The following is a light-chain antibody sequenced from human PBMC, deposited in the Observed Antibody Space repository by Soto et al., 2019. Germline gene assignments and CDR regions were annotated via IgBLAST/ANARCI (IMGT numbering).Light chain of an antibody. V-gene: IGKV1-5*01. J-gene: IGKJ1*01. CDR1: QSISNW. CDR2: HAS. CDR3: QQYIGFPRT. Sequence: DIQMTQSPSTLPASVGDRVTITCRASQSISNWLAWYQQKPGTAPKVLIYHASSLESGVPSRFSGSGSGTEFTLTISSLQAEDVAVYYCQQYIGFPRTFGQGTKVDIK.